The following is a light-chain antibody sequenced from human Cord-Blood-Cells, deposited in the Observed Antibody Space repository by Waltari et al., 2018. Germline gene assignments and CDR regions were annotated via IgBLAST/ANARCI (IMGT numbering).Light chain of an antibody. CDR3: QQYYSTPTWT. CDR2: WAS. J-gene: IGKJ1*01. Sequence: DIVMTQSPDSLAVSLGERATINCKSSQSVLYSSNNKNYLAWYQQKPGQPPKLLIYWASTRESGVPDRFSGSGYGTDFTLTISSLQAEDVAVYDCQQYYSTPTWTFGQGTKVEIK. CDR1: QSVLYSSNNKNY. V-gene: IGKV4-1*01.